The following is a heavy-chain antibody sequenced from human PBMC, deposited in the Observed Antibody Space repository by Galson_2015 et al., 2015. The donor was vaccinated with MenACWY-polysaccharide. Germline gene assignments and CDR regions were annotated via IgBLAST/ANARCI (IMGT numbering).Heavy chain of an antibody. J-gene: IGHJ4*02. D-gene: IGHD6-19*01. CDR1: GYTFTDYN. CDR2: INPDSGDT. V-gene: IGHV1-2*02. Sequence: SVKVSCKASGYTFTDYNMYWVRQAPGQGLEWMGWINPDSGDTKSAQKFKGRVTMTRDVSISTAYMELSWLRSDDTAVYYCTRGELAVARVPTSGSNDCWGQGTLVTVSS. CDR3: TRGELAVARVPTSGSNDC.